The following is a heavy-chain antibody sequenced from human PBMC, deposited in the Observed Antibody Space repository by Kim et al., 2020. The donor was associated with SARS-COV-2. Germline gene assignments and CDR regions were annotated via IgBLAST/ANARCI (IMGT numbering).Heavy chain of an antibody. Sequence: ASVKVSCKASGYTFTSYAMHWVRQAPGQRLEWMGWINAGNGNTKYSQKFQGRVTITRDTSASTAYMELSSLRSEDTAVYYCARDLSIVSGYFLEEEITYYFDYWGQGTLVTVSS. CDR1: GYTFTSYA. D-gene: IGHD3-22*01. CDR2: INAGNGNT. J-gene: IGHJ4*02. CDR3: ARDLSIVSGYFLEEEITYYFDY. V-gene: IGHV1-3*01.